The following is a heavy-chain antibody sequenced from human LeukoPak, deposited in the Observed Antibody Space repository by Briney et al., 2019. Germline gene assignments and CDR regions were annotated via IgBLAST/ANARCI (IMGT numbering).Heavy chain of an antibody. CDR3: ARDAEGRRYSPQDY. CDR1: GFTFDDYA. V-gene: IGHV3-9*01. J-gene: IGHJ4*02. D-gene: IGHD5-18*01. Sequence: PGGSLRLSCAASGFTFDDYAMHWVRQAPGKGLEWVSGISWNSGSIGYADSVKGRFTISRDNAKNSLYLQMNSLRAEDTAVYYCARDAEGRRYSPQDYWGQGTLVTVSS. CDR2: ISWNSGSI.